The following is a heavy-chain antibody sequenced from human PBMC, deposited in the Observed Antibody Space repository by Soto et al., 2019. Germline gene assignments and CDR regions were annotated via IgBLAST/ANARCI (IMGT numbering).Heavy chain of an antibody. CDR3: ARDEIDFWSGYPKYYYMDV. CDR2: IKQDGSEK. Sequence: GGSLRLSCAASGFTFSSYWMSWVRQAPGKGLEWVANIKQDGSEKYYVDSVKGRITISRDNAKNSLYLQMNSLRAEDTAVYYLARDEIDFWSGYPKYYYMDVWGKGTTVTVSS. V-gene: IGHV3-7*01. D-gene: IGHD3-3*01. CDR1: GFTFSSYW. J-gene: IGHJ6*03.